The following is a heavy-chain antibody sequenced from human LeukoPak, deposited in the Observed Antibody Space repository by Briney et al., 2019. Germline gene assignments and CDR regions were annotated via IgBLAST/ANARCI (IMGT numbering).Heavy chain of an antibody. D-gene: IGHD3-10*01. CDR2: IYHSGSP. J-gene: IGHJ2*01. V-gene: IGHV4-4*02. CDR3: ARDFGL. Sequence: SETLSLTCAVSGASMISNNWWNWFRQSPGKGLEWIGEIYHSGSPNYNPSLKGRVTISVDKSKNEYSLILTSVTAADTAVYFCARDFGLWGRGTLVTVSS. CDR1: GASMISNNW.